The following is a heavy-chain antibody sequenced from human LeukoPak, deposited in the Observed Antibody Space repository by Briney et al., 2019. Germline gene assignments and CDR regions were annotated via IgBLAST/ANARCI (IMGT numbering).Heavy chain of an antibody. Sequence: SQTLSLTCAIPGDSVSSNSAAWNWIRQSPSRGLEWLGRTYYGSKWYNDYAVSVKSRITINPDTSKNQFSLQLNSVTPEDTAVYYCARGRYSSGWYYFDYWGQGTLVTVSS. CDR3: ARGRYSSGWYYFDY. J-gene: IGHJ4*02. V-gene: IGHV6-1*01. CDR2: TYYGSKWYN. CDR1: GDSVSSNSAA. D-gene: IGHD6-19*01.